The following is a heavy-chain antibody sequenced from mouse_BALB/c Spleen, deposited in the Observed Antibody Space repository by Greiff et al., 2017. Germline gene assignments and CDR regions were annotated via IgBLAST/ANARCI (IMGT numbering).Heavy chain of an antibody. CDR2: ISDGGSYT. Sequence: EVQRVESGGGLVKPGGSLKLSCAASGFTFSDYYMYWVRQTPEKRLEWVATISDGGSYTYYPDSVKGRFTISRDNAKNNLYLQMSSLKSEDTAMYYCARETIRRAWFAYWGQGTLVTVSA. CDR3: ARETIRRAWFAY. CDR1: GFTFSDYY. V-gene: IGHV5-4*02. D-gene: IGHD2-12*01. J-gene: IGHJ3*01.